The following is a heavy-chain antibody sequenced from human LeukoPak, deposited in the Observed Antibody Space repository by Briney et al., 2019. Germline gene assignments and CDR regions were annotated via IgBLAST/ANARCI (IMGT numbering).Heavy chain of an antibody. CDR1: GGSISSHY. V-gene: IGHV4-59*11. D-gene: IGHD3-22*01. Sequence: SETLSLTCTVSGGSISSHYWSWIRQPPGKGLEWIGYIYYSGSTDYNPSLKSRVTISVDTSKNQFSLKLSSVTAADTAVYYCARVVDSSGYYSLDYWGQGTLVTVSS. J-gene: IGHJ4*02. CDR3: ARVVDSSGYYSLDY. CDR2: IYYSGST.